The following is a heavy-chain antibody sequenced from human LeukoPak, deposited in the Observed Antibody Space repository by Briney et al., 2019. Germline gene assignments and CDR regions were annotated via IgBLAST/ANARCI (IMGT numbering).Heavy chain of an antibody. CDR2: INPNSRGT. V-gene: IGHV1-2*02. CDR3: ARDFEVVTAIPWYFDY. J-gene: IGHJ4*02. D-gene: IGHD2-21*02. Sequence: GASVKVSCKASGYTFTGYYMHWVRQAPGQGLEWMGWINPNSRGTNYAQKFQGRVTMTRDTSISTAYMELSRLRSDDTAVYYCARDFEVVTAIPWYFDYWGQRTLVTVSS. CDR1: GYTFTGYY.